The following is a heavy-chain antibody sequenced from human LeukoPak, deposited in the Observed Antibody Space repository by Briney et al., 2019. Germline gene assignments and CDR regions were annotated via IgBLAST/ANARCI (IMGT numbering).Heavy chain of an antibody. CDR1: GFTFSSYA. J-gene: IGHJ4*02. CDR3: AKGPIGWFGELSRFLDY. Sequence: GGSLRLSCAASGFTFSSYAMHWVRQAPGKGLEWVAVILYDGSNKYYADSVKGRFTISRDNSKNTLYLQMNSLRAEDTAVYYCAKGPIGWFGELSRFLDYWGQGTLVTVSS. CDR2: ILYDGSNK. V-gene: IGHV3-30*04. D-gene: IGHD3-10*01.